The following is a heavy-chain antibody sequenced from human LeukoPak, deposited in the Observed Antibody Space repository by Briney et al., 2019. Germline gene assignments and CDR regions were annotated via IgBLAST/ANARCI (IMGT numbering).Heavy chain of an antibody. CDR3: ARGGSSGSYFGYFDY. Sequence: GASVKVSCKASGYTFTGYYMHWVRQAPGQGLEWMGWINPNSGGTNYAQKFQGRVTMTRDTSISTAYMELSSLRSEDTAVYYCARGGSSGSYFGYFDYWGQGTLVTVSS. J-gene: IGHJ4*02. CDR1: GYTFTGYY. D-gene: IGHD3-10*01. CDR2: INPNSGGT. V-gene: IGHV1-2*02.